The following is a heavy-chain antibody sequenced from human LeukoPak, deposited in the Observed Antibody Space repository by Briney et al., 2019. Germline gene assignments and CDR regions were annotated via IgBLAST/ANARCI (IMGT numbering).Heavy chain of an antibody. CDR2: INPSGGST. CDR1: GYTFTSYY. Sequence: VASVKVSCKASGYTFTSYYMHWVRQAPGQGLEWMGIINPSGGSTSYAQKFQGRVTMTRDMSTSTVYMELSSLRSEDTAVYYCASLGSSRVFDYWGQGTLVTVSS. D-gene: IGHD6-6*01. V-gene: IGHV1-46*01. CDR3: ASLGSSRVFDY. J-gene: IGHJ4*02.